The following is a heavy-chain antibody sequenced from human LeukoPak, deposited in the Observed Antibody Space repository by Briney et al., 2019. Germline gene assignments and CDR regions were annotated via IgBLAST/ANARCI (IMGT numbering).Heavy chain of an antibody. D-gene: IGHD1-26*01. J-gene: IGHJ4*02. V-gene: IGHV3-23*01. CDR3: ANWQSGSRVFFDY. CDR1: GFTFSSYA. CDR2: ISANGDTT. Sequence: PGGSLRLSCAASGFTFSSYALSWVRQAPGKGLEWVSAISANGDTTYYADSVKGRFTISRDNSKNTLYLHKNSRRVDDTAVYYCANWQSGSRVFFDYWGQGTLVTVSS.